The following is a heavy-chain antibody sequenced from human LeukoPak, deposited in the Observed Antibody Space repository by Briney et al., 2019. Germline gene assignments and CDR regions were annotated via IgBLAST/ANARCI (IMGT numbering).Heavy chain of an antibody. Sequence: ASVKVSCKASGYTFTDYYIHWVRQAPGQGLEWMGRIDPDSGVTNSAQNFQGRVTMTRDTSITTAYIERSGLRSDDTAVYYCARDQARTTTWYLYMNYWGQGTLVTVSS. V-gene: IGHV1-2*06. CDR3: ARDQARTTTWYLYMNY. CDR2: IDPDSGVT. D-gene: IGHD3/OR15-3a*01. CDR1: GYTFTDYY. J-gene: IGHJ4*02.